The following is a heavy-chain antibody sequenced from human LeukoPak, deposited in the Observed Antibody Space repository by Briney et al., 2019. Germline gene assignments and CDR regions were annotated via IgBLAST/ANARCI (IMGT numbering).Heavy chain of an antibody. CDR3: VKEHVDRAFTRSFEI. Sequence: PGGSLRLSCAASGFSFNTNPMSWVRQAPGKGLEWVSAISPDKTYYADSVKGRLTISRDNYKNTVDLQFNSPRAEDTAKYYCVKEHVDRAFTRSFEIWGQGTVVTVSS. V-gene: IGHV3-23*01. CDR1: GFSFNTNP. J-gene: IGHJ3*02. D-gene: IGHD3-10*01. CDR2: ISPDKT.